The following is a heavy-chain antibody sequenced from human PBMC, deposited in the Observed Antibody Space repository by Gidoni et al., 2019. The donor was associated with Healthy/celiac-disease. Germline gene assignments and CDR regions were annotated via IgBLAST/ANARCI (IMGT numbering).Heavy chain of an antibody. J-gene: IGHJ2*01. CDR3: ARHRIAVLDL. CDR1: GFTFSSYD. Sequence: EVQLVESGGGLVQPGGSLRLSCAASGFTFSSYDMHWVRLPTGKGLEWVSTITTAGDTYYSDSVKGRFTISRENAKNSLYLQMDSLRAGDTALYYCARHRIAVLDLWGRGTLVTVSS. V-gene: IGHV3-13*01. CDR2: ITTAGDT. D-gene: IGHD6-19*01.